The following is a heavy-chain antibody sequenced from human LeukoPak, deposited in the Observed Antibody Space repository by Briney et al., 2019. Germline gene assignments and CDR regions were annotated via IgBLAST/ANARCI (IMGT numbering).Heavy chain of an antibody. J-gene: IGHJ4*02. CDR2: IKQDGSEK. Sequence: GGSLRLSCAGSGFTFSSYWMSWVRQAPGKGLEWVANIKQDGSEKYYVDSVKGRFTISRDNAKNSLYLQMNSLRAEDTAVYYCARSYYDFWSGYYLNDYWGQGTLVTVSS. CDR3: ARSYYDFWSGYYLNDY. D-gene: IGHD3-3*01. CDR1: GFTFSSYW. V-gene: IGHV3-7*01.